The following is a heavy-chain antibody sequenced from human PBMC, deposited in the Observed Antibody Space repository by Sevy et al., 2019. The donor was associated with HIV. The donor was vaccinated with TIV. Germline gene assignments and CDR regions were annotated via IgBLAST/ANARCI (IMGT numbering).Heavy chain of an antibody. J-gene: IGHJ5*02. V-gene: IGHV4-61*02. CDR2: IHSTGTT. Sequence: SETLSLTCSVSGGSISSGNYYWNWIRQPAGKGLEWIGRIHSTGTTNYNPALKSRVSISADASKNKFFLKLTSVTAADTAVNYCARYSSSWYGGHWFDPWGQGTLVTVSS. CDR3: ARYSSSWYGGHWFDP. D-gene: IGHD6-13*01. CDR1: GGSISSGNYY.